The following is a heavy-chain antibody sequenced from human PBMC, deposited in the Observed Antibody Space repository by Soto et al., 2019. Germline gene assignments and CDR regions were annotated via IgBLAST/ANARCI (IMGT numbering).Heavy chain of an antibody. CDR2: IIPIFGTA. CDR3: ARAPDHYYGSAYGMDV. CDR1: GGTFSSYA. Sequence: SVKVSCKASGGTFSSYAISWVRQAPGQGLEWMGGIIPIFGTANYAQKFQGRVTITADESTSTAYMELSSLRSEDTAVYYCARAPDHYYGSAYGMDVWGQGTTVTVSS. J-gene: IGHJ6*02. V-gene: IGHV1-69*13. D-gene: IGHD3-10*01.